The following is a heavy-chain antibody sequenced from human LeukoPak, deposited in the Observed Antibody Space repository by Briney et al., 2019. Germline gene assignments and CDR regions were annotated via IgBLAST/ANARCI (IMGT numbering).Heavy chain of an antibody. CDR2: ISSSSSYI. V-gene: IGHV3-21*01. D-gene: IGHD2-2*02. CDR3: ARADCSSSSCYTVAY. CDR1: GFTYSSYS. J-gene: IGHJ4*02. Sequence: GGSLRLSCAASGFTYSSYSMNWVRQAPGKGLEWVSSISSSSSYIYYADSVKGRFTISRDNAKNSLYLQMGSLRAEDMAVYYCARADCSSSSCYTVAYWGQGTLDTVSS.